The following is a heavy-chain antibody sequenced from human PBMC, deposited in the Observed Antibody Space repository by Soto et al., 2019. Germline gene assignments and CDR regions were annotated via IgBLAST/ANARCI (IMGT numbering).Heavy chain of an antibody. CDR1: GFTFSSYS. Sequence: EVQLVESGGGPVKPGGSLRLSCAASGFTFSSYSMNWVRQAPGKGLEWVSSISSSSSYIYYADSVKGRFTISRDNAKNSLYLQMNSLRAEDTAVYYCARDYVAVAGSFDYWGQGTLVTVSS. J-gene: IGHJ4*02. D-gene: IGHD6-19*01. CDR2: ISSSSSYI. V-gene: IGHV3-21*01. CDR3: ARDYVAVAGSFDY.